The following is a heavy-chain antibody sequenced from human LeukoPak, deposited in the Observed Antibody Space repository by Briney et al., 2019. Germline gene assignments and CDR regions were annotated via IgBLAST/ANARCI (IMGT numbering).Heavy chain of an antibody. Sequence: GGSLRLSCAASGFTVSSTYMSWVRQAPGKGLEWVSVIYSGGTTYYADSLKGRFTISRDNAKNSLYLQMSSLRAEDTAVYYCARNGGIRLLSDAFDIWGQGTMVTVSS. D-gene: IGHD3-16*01. CDR1: GFTVSSTY. J-gene: IGHJ3*02. V-gene: IGHV3-53*01. CDR3: ARNGGIRLLSDAFDI. CDR2: IYSGGTT.